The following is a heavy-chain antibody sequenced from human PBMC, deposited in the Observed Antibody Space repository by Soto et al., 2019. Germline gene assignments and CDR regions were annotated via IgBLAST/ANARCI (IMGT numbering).Heavy chain of an antibody. CDR3: ARGTVVLPGTNAPLAH. J-gene: IGHJ4*02. CDR2: ILPVLGNT. CDR1: GGTFGRYT. V-gene: IGHV1-69*16. D-gene: IGHD1-26*01. Sequence: QVQLVQSGPQVKKPGSSVKVSCTASGGTFGRYTISWVRHAPGQGLEWMGGILPVLGNTNVAQRFQDRLTFTADESTSTAYLELSSLRPEDTAVYYCARGTVVLPGTNAPLAHWGQGILVTVYS.